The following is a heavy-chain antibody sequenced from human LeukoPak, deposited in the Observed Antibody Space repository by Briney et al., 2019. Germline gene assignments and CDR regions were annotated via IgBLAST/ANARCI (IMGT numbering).Heavy chain of an antibody. V-gene: IGHV3-30-3*01. J-gene: IGHJ4*02. Sequence: GGSLRLSCAASGFTFSSYAMHWVRQAPGKGLEWVAVISYDGSNKYYADSVKGRFTISRDNSKNTLYLQMNSLRAEDTAVYYCARDLDYWGQGTLVNVSS. CDR1: GFTFSSYA. CDR2: ISYDGSNK. CDR3: ARDLDY.